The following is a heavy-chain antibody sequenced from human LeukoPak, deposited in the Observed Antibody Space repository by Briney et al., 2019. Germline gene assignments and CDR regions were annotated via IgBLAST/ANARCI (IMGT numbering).Heavy chain of an antibody. D-gene: IGHD2-21*02. V-gene: IGHV4-38-2*02. CDR1: GYSISSSYY. J-gene: IGHJ4*02. CDR3: ARDRRGGDDPLEYYFDY. Sequence: SETLSLTCTLSGYSISSSYYWGWIRQPPGKGLEWIGSIYYSGSTYYNPSLKSRVTISVDTSKNQFSLKLSSVTAADTAVYYCARDRRGGDDPLEYYFDYWGQGTLVTVSS. CDR2: IYYSGST.